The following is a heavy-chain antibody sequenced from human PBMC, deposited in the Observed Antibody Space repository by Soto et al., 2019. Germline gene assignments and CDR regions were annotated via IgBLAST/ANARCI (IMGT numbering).Heavy chain of an antibody. V-gene: IGHV4-34*01. CDR2: INHSGST. D-gene: IGHD2-2*01. Sequence: SETLSLTCAVYGGSFSGYYWSWIRQPPGKGLEWIGEINHSGSTNYNPSLKSRVTISVDTSKNQFSLKLGSVTAADTAVYYCARVTIGGYCSSTSCYAPYYYYYMDVWGKGTTVTVSS. CDR3: ARVTIGGYCSSTSCYAPYYYYYMDV. J-gene: IGHJ6*03. CDR1: GGSFSGYY.